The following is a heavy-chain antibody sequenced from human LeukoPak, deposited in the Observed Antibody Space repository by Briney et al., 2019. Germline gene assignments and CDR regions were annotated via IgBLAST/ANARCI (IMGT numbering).Heavy chain of an antibody. Sequence: GGSLRLSCAASEFTFSSYGMHWVRQAPGKGLEWVAAIWYEGNNKYYADSVKGRFTISRDNSKNTLYLQMNSLRAEDTAVYYCARGSGYNYGYLDYWGQGTLVTVSS. V-gene: IGHV3-33*01. CDR1: EFTFSSYG. J-gene: IGHJ4*02. CDR2: IWYEGNNK. D-gene: IGHD5-18*01. CDR3: ARGSGYNYGYLDY.